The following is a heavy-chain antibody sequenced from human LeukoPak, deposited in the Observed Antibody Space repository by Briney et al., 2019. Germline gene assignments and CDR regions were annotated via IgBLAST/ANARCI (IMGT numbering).Heavy chain of an antibody. D-gene: IGHD6-13*01. CDR3: AREKEQQLVSFDY. Sequence: GGSLRLSCAASGFTFSSYGMSWVRQAPGKGLEWVANIKQDGSEKYYVDSVKGRFTISRDNAENSLYLQMNSLRAEDTAVYYCAREKEQQLVSFDYWGQGTLVTVSS. CDR1: GFTFSSYG. CDR2: IKQDGSEK. V-gene: IGHV3-7*01. J-gene: IGHJ4*02.